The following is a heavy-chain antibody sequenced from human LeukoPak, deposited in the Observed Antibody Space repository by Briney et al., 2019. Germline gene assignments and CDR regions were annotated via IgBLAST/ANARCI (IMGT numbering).Heavy chain of an antibody. Sequence: GGSLRLSCAASGFTFSTYTMYWVRQPPGKGLEWVSIIGGSGGDIHYADSVKGRFTISRDNSKNTLYLQMNSLRVEDTAIYYCAIDPNWGIHYWDQGVLVTVSS. CDR2: IGGSGGDI. CDR1: GFTFSTYT. V-gene: IGHV3-23*01. D-gene: IGHD7-27*01. J-gene: IGHJ4*02. CDR3: AIDPNWGIHY.